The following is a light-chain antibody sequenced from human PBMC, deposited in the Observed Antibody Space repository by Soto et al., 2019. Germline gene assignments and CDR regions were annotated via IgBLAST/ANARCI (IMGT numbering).Light chain of an antibody. CDR1: SSDVGGYNY. V-gene: IGLV2-14*01. CDR2: EVR. Sequence: QSALTQPASVSGSPGQSITISCTGTSSDVGGYNYVSWFQQHPGKAPKLMIYEVRNRPSGVSNRFSGSKSGNTASLTISGLQADDEADYHCSSYASSTTVMFGGGTQLTVL. J-gene: IGLJ3*02. CDR3: SSYASSTTVM.